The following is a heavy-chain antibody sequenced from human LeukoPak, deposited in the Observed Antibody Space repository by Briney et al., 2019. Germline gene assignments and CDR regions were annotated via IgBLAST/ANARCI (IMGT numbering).Heavy chain of an antibody. CDR2: IYYSGST. Sequence: TSETLSLTCTVSGGSISSSSYYWGWIRQPPGKGLEWIGSIYYSGSTYYNPSLKSRVTISVDTSENQFSLKLSSVTAADTAVYYCARPRAHYYDSSGTWAFDIWGQGTMVTVSS. J-gene: IGHJ3*02. D-gene: IGHD3-22*01. CDR1: GGSISSSSYY. V-gene: IGHV4-39*01. CDR3: ARPRAHYYDSSGTWAFDI.